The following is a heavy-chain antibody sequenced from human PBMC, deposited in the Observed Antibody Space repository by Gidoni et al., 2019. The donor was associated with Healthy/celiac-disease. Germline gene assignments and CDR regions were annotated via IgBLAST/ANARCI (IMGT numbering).Heavy chain of an antibody. V-gene: IGHV5-10-1*01. D-gene: IGHD6-13*01. J-gene: IGHJ6*02. CDR3: ARRPLGVRAAAEDYYYYGMDV. CDR1: GYSFTSYW. CDR2: IDPSDSYT. Sequence: EVQLVQSGAEVKKPGESLRISCKGSGYSFTSYWISWVRQMPGKGLEWMGRIDPSDSYTNYSPSFQGHVTISADKSISTAYLQWSSLKASDTAMYYCARRPLGVRAAAEDYYYYGMDVWGQGTTVTVSS.